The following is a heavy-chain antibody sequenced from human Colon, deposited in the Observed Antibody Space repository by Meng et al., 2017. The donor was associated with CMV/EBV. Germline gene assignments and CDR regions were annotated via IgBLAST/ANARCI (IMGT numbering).Heavy chain of an antibody. V-gene: IGHV3-33*07. CDR2: IWHDGSNK. CDR1: GFTFSNYG. Sequence: GESLKISCEASGFTFSNYGMYWVRQAPGKGLEWVASIWHDGSNKNYADSVKGRFTLSRDNSKNTLYLQMNSLRAEDTAVYYCARDPFIKAFDIWGQGTMVTVSS. CDR3: ARDPFIKAFDI. J-gene: IGHJ3*02.